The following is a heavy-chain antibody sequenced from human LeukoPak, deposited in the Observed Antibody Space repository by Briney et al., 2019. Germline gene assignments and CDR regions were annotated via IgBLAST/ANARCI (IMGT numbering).Heavy chain of an antibody. CDR2: ISYDGSNK. V-gene: IGHV3-30*04. CDR1: GFTFSSYA. J-gene: IGHJ6*03. D-gene: IGHD4-23*01. CDR3: AKDGTTVVGYYYYYMDV. Sequence: GGSLRLSCAASGFTFSSYAMHWVRQAPGKGLEWVAVISYDGSNKYYADSVKGRFTISRDNSKNTLYLQMNSLRAEDTAVYYCAKDGTTVVGYYYYYMDVWGKGTTVTVSS.